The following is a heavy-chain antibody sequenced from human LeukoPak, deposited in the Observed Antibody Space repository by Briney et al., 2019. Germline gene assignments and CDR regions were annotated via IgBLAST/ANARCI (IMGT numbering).Heavy chain of an antibody. V-gene: IGHV4-30-4*07. CDR1: GGSISSGGYS. J-gene: IGHJ5*02. CDR3: ARGEMATLRVNWFDP. D-gene: IGHD5-24*01. CDR2: IYYSGST. Sequence: SETLSLTCAVSGGSISSGGYSWSWIRQPPGKGLEWIGYIYYSGSTYYNPSLKSRVTISVDTSKNQFSLTLSSVTAADTAVYYCARGEMATLRVNWFDPWGQGTLVTVSS.